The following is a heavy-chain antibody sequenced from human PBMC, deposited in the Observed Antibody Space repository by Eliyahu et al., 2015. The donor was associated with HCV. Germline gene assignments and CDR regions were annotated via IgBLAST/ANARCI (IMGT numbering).Heavy chain of an antibody. J-gene: IGHJ4*02. D-gene: IGHD3-10*01. CDR1: GFTFSSYG. CDR3: ARDREPRGENYFDY. V-gene: IGHV3-30*03. Sequence: QVQLVESGGGVVQPGRSLRLSCAASGFTFSSYGMHWLRQAPDKGLEWVATISYDGGNKFYADSLRGRFTISRDSSENTLFLQMNSLSVEDTAVYYCARDREPRGENYFDYWGQGTLVSVSS. CDR2: ISYDGGNK.